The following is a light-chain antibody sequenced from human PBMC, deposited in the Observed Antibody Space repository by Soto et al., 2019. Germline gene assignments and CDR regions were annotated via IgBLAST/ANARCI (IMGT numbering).Light chain of an antibody. V-gene: IGKV1-5*01. CDR1: QSIGSS. CDR3: QQYNTYPRT. Sequence: DIQMTQSPSSLSASVGDRVTITCRASQSIGSSLAWYQQKPGKAPNLLIYGASSLESGVPSRFSGSGSGTEFTLTISSLQPDDFATYYCQQYNTYPRTFGQGTKVDIK. CDR2: GAS. J-gene: IGKJ1*01.